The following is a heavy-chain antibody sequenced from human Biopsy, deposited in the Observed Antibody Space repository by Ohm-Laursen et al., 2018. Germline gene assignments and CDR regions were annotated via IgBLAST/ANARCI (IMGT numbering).Heavy chain of an antibody. CDR1: GYSLTELS. CDR3: AADINVWNVNY. V-gene: IGHV1-24*01. CDR2: FAPENGRI. J-gene: IGHJ4*02. D-gene: IGHD1-1*01. Sequence: GASVTVSCKASGYSLTELSMHWVRQAPGQGLEWMGGFAPENGRIFYSQKFQGRVTMTEDTSTSTAYMEVWRLRSDDTAVYYCAADINVWNVNYWGQGTQVIVSS.